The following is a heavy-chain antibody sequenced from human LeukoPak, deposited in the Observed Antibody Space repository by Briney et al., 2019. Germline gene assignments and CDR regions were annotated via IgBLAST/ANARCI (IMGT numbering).Heavy chain of an antibody. J-gene: IGHJ4*02. V-gene: IGHV3-30*04. CDR3: ARDTWPQTGIDY. CDR1: GFTFSSYA. Sequence: GGSLRLSCAASGFTFSSYAMHWVRQAPGKGLEWVAVISYDGSNKYYADSVKGRFTISRDNSKNTLYLQMNGLRAEDTAVYYCARDTWPQTGIDYWGQGTLVTVSS. D-gene: IGHD7-27*01. CDR2: ISYDGSNK.